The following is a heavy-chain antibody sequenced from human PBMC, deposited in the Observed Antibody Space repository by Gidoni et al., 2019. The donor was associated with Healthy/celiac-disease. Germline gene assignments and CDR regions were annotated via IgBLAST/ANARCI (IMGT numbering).Heavy chain of an antibody. J-gene: IGHJ4*02. Sequence: QGQFQGSGQGLVRPSQTLSLTCTASDGSISSGDYYWSCIRQPPGKGLEWIGYIYCSGSTNYNPSLKCRVTISVDKSKIQLSLKLSDVAAADTAVYSCARGGESPLDYWGQGTLVTVSS. CDR1: DGSISSGDYY. CDR2: IYCSGST. V-gene: IGHV4-30-4*01. CDR3: ARGGESPLDY. D-gene: IGHD3-16*01.